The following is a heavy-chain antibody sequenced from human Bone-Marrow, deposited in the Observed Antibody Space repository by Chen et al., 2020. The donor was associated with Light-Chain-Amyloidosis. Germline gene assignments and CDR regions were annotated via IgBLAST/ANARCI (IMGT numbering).Heavy chain of an antibody. V-gene: IGHV3-74*02. Sequence: EVKLVESWVGLVPPGGALRLYCAASEVTFSSYWMHWVRQTPGKWLVWVSRISPDGKTTYYADSVKGRFTISRDNAKNTLFLQMNSLRVEDTAVYFCVRGTSGGYGLFDQWGQGPLVTGSS. CDR3: VRGTSGGYGLFDQ. CDR2: ISPDGKTT. CDR1: EVTFSSYW. D-gene: IGHD2-2*01. J-gene: IGHJ4*02.